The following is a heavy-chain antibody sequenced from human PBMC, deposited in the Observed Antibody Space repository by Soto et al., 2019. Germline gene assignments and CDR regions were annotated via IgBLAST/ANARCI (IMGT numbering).Heavy chain of an antibody. J-gene: IGHJ5*02. Sequence: PGGSLRLSCAASGFTFNKYAMMWVRQAPGKGLEWVAGILGSGGTYHADSVKSRFTISKDNSLSTLYLQMDFLRADDTAVYYCAKDAVYGDGFWLPESWGRRTLVSVSS. CDR2: ILGSGGT. V-gene: IGHV3-23*01. CDR1: GFTFNKYA. CDR3: AKDAVYGDGFWLPES. D-gene: IGHD4-17*01.